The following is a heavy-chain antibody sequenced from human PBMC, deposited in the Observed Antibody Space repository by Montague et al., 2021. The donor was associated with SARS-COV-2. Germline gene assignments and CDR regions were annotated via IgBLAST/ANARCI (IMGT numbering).Heavy chain of an antibody. CDR2: TYYKPKCYH. CDR1: GDSVSGNTAT. V-gene: IGHV6-1*01. Sequence: CAISGDSVSGNTATWNWIRQSPSRGLEWLGRTYYKPKCYHDYAISLKSRITINPDTSKNQFSLQLSSVAPEDTAVFYCARTTTRMLYPENAFDIWGQGTMVTVSS. D-gene: IGHD2-15*01. J-gene: IGHJ3*02. CDR3: ARTTTRMLYPENAFDI.